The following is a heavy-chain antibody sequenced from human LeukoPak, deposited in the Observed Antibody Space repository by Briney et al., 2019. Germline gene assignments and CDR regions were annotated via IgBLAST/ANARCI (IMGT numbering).Heavy chain of an antibody. CDR1: GGSISSSSYY. D-gene: IGHD3-16*01. Sequence: SETLSLTCTVSGGSISSSSYYWGWIRQPPGKGLEWIGSIYYSGSTYYNPSLKSRVTISVDTSKNQFSLKLSSVTAADTAVYYCAGLPPYVFFSAFDIWGQGTMVTVSS. V-gene: IGHV4-39*01. CDR2: IYYSGST. J-gene: IGHJ3*02. CDR3: AGLPPYVFFSAFDI.